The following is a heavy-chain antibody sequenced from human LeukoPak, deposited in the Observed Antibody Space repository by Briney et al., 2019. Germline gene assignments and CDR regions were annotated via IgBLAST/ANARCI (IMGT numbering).Heavy chain of an antibody. D-gene: IGHD3-3*01. CDR2: IYYSGST. V-gene: IGHV4-39*01. CDR3: ARGGDTYYDFWSGYPTLFDY. J-gene: IGHJ4*02. CDR1: GGSIRSSSDY. Sequence: SEPLSLTCTVSGGSIRSSSDYWGWIRQPPGKGLEWIGSIYYSGSTYYNPSLKSRVTISVDTSKNQFSLKLSSVTAADTAVYYCARGGDTYYDFWSGYPTLFDYWGQGTLVTVSS.